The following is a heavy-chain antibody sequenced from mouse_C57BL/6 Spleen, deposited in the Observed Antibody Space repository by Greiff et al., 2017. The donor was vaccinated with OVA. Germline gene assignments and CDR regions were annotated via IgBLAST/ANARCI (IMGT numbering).Heavy chain of an antibody. CDR3: TRSDGSSRRYFDY. Sequence: QVQLQQSGAELVRPGASVTLSCKASGYTFTDYEMHWVKQTPVHGLEWIGAIDPATGGTAYNQKFKGKAILTADTSSSTAYMELRSLTSEDSAVYYCTRSDGSSRRYFDYWGQGTTLTVSS. J-gene: IGHJ2*01. CDR2: IDPATGGT. CDR1: GYTFTDYE. D-gene: IGHD1-1*01. V-gene: IGHV1-15*01.